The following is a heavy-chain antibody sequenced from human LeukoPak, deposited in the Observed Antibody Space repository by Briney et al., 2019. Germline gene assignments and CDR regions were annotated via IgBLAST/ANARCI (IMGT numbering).Heavy chain of an antibody. V-gene: IGHV4-39*07. CDR3: ARDFLRDYGDPFDS. J-gene: IGHJ4*02. D-gene: IGHD4-17*01. CDR2: VYYIARPP. CDR1: VGSLSIITHY. Sequence: SETLSLTCTLSVGSLSIITHYWGSVSQPPGGGVEWVWAVYYIARPPSYTPPLKGRLTISVATSKSHFSLKRTSVTAADTAVYYCARDFLRDYGDPFDSWGQGTLVTVSS.